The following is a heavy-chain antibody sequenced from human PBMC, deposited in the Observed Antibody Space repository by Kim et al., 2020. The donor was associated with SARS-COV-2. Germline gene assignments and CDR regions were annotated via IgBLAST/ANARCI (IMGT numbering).Heavy chain of an antibody. CDR1: GASITTYF. D-gene: IGHD6-13*01. CDR2: IYYSGTT. CDR3: ARGRSSYL. Sequence: SETLSLTCTVSGASITTYFWSWIRHPPGKGLEWIGYIYYSGTTKYNPSLQSRVTISVDMSKNQFSLKLSSVTAADTAVYYCARGRSSYLWGQGTLVTVSS. J-gene: IGHJ5*02. V-gene: IGHV4-59*13.